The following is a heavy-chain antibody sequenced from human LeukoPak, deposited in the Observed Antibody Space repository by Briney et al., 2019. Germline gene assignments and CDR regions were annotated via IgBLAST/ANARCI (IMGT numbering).Heavy chain of an antibody. CDR2: FYYTGSA. D-gene: IGHD2-15*01. J-gene: IGHJ4*02. CDR3: ASPEGFTSKLDY. CDR1: GDSTSSRNYY. V-gene: IGHV4-39*01. Sequence: SETLSLTCTVSGDSTSSRNYYWAWIRQPPGKGLEWIGSFYYTGSAYYNPSLKSRVTISIDMSKNQFSLKLSAVTAADTAVYYCASPEGFTSKLDYWGQGTLVTVSS.